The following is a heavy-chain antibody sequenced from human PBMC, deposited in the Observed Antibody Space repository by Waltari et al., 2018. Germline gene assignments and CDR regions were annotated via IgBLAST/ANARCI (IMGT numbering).Heavy chain of an antibody. CDR1: GCTFSSYG. CDR2: IWYDGSNK. CDR3: AKVGATDTDAFDI. V-gene: IGHV3-30*18. J-gene: IGHJ3*02. D-gene: IGHD1-26*01. Sequence: QVQLVESGGGVVQPGRSPRLSCAASGCTFSSYGLQWVRQAPGKGLEWVAVIWYDGSNKYYADSVKGRFTISRDNSKNTLYLQMNSLRAEDTAMYYCAKVGATDTDAFDIWGQGTMVTVSS.